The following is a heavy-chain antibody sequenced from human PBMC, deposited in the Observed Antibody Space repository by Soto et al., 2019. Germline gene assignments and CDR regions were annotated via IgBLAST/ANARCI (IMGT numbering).Heavy chain of an antibody. CDR2: VSPIFGTT. V-gene: IGHV1-69*01. J-gene: IGHJ4*02. Sequence: QVHLVQSGAEVKRPGSSLKVSCKASGGSIKNFAISWVRQAPGQGPEWMGGVSPIFGTTYYAQKFQGRVTIIADESTSTLNMELRALTSEDTAVYYCAHDTSGYYFYSFDNWGQGTLVTVS. CDR3: AHDTSGYYFYSFDN. D-gene: IGHD3-22*01. CDR1: GGSIKNFA.